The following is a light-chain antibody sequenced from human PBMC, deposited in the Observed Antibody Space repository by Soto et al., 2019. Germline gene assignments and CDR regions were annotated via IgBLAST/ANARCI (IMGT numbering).Light chain of an antibody. J-gene: IGKJ1*01. Sequence: EIVLTQSPGILSLSPGERATLSCRASQSVSSSYFAWYQQKPGQPPRLLIYGASSRATGIPDRFSGRGSGTDFTLTISRLEPEDFAVYYCQQYGSSLWTFGQGTKVDVK. CDR1: QSVSSSY. V-gene: IGKV3-20*01. CDR2: GAS. CDR3: QQYGSSLWT.